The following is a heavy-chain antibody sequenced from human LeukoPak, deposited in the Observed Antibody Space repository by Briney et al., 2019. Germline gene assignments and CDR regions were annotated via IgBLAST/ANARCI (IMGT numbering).Heavy chain of an antibody. CDR1: GVSINTCCYY. CDR3: ARGRSYGFDFDS. Sequence: SETLSLACAVSGVSINTCCYYWTWIRQPPGKGLEWIGYKYYSGSTRYNSSLRNRLTISLDTSKNQFSLRLTSVTAADTAVYYCARGRSYGFDFDSWGQGTLVIVSS. CDR2: KYYSGST. J-gene: IGHJ4*02. D-gene: IGHD5-18*01. V-gene: IGHV4-61*01.